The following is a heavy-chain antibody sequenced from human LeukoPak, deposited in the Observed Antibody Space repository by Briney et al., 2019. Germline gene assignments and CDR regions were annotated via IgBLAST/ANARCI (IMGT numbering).Heavy chain of an antibody. CDR1: GGSISSSTYY. CDR2: ITYSGST. Sequence: SETLSLTCTVSGGSISSSTYYWGWIRQPPGKGLEWIGSITYSGSTYYNPSLKSRVTISVDTSKNQFSLKLISVTAADTAVYYCARDLDYYDSTWFDPWGQGTLVTVSS. CDR3: ARDLDYYDSTWFDP. J-gene: IGHJ5*02. V-gene: IGHV4-39*07. D-gene: IGHD3-22*01.